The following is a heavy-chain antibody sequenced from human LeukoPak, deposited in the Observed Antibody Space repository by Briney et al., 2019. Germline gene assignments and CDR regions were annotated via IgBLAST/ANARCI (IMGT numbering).Heavy chain of an antibody. CDR2: INPHSGGT. CDR1: GYTFTAYY. Sequence: ASVKVSCKASGYTFTAYYMHWVRQAPGQGLEWMGWINPHSGGTNFAQKFLGRVTMTRDTSITTAYMELSGLRSDDTAVYYCARLWKEIVGVLTAIALDPWGQGTLVTVSS. CDR3: ARLWKEIVGVLTAIALDP. J-gene: IGHJ5*02. D-gene: IGHD2-2*01. V-gene: IGHV1-2*02.